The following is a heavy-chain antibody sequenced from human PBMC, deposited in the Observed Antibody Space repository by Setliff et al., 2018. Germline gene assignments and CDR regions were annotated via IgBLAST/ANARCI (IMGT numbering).Heavy chain of an antibody. CDR3: AKSSVASTFYYFYYMDV. CDR2: IKQDGSEK. J-gene: IGHJ6*03. D-gene: IGHD6-19*01. Sequence: PGGSLRLSCGASGFTYNNDWVSWVRQAPGKGLEWVANIKQDGSEKYYVDSVKGRFTIARDNAQNSLYLQMSSLRVEDTAVYYCAKSSVASTFYYFYYMDVWGKGTTVTVSS. CDR1: GFTYNNDW. V-gene: IGHV3-7*01.